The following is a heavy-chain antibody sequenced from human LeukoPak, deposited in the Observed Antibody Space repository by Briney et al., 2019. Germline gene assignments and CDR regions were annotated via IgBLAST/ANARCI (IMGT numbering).Heavy chain of an antibody. CDR3: ARGWANWNGPRYYFDY. CDR2: INPSGGST. J-gene: IGHJ4*02. Sequence: ASVKVSCKASGYTFTSYYMHWVRQAPGQGLEWMGIINPSGGSTSYAQKFQGRVTMTRDTSTSTVYMELSSLRSEDTAVYYCARGWANWNGPRYYFDYWGQGTLVTVSS. V-gene: IGHV1-46*01. CDR1: GYTFTSYY. D-gene: IGHD1-20*01.